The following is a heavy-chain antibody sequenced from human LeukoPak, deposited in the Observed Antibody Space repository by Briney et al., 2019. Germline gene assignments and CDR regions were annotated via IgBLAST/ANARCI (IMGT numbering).Heavy chain of an antibody. D-gene: IGHD3-10*01. CDR2: IRYDGSNK. CDR1: GFTFSSYG. J-gene: IGHJ4*02. Sequence: GGSLRLSCAASGFTFSSYGMHWVRQAPGKGLEWVAFIRYDGSNKYYADSVKGRFTISRDNSKSTMYLQMNSLRAADTAVYYCAKDYYYGSGSYYFDYWGQGTLVTVSS. V-gene: IGHV3-30*02. CDR3: AKDYYYGSGSYYFDY.